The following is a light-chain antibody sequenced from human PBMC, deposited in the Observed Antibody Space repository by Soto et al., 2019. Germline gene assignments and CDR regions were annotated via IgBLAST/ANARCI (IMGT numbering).Light chain of an antibody. CDR2: AAS. V-gene: IGKV1-39*01. CDR3: QQSYSIPLT. J-gene: IGKJ4*01. CDR1: QSISNS. Sequence: DIQMTQSPSSLSASVGDRVTITCRASQSISNSLNWYQQKPGKAPKLLIYAASRLQSGVPASFSGSGSGTYFTLTISFLQPEDFATYYCQQSYSIPLTFGGGTKVEIK.